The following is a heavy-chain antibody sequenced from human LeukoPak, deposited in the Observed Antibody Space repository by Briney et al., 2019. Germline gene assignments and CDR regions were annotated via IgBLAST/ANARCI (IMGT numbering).Heavy chain of an antibody. CDR2: IKQDGSEK. D-gene: IGHD3-10*01. CDR3: ARVGRLWLGTGYYGMDV. CDR1: GFTFSSYW. J-gene: IGHJ6*02. V-gene: IGHV3-7*01. Sequence: GGSLRLSCAASGFTFSSYWMSWVRQAPGKGLEWVANIKQDGSEKYYVDSVKGRFTISRDNAKNSLYLQMNSLRAEDTAVYYCARVGRLWLGTGYYGMDVWGQGTTVTVSS.